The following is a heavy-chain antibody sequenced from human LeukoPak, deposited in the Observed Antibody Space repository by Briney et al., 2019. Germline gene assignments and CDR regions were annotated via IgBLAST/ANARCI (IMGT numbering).Heavy chain of an antibody. CDR1: GYTFTNYG. CDR2: IIPFFGTA. Sequence: SVKDSCKASGYTFTNYGVSWVRQAPGQGLEWMGGIIPFFGTANYAQKFQGRVTSTADESTSKAYMELSSLRSEDTAVYYCARSRSIMITFGGVIVPQSAAFDIWGQGTMVTVSS. CDR3: ARSRSIMITFGGVIVPQSAAFDI. V-gene: IGHV1-69*13. J-gene: IGHJ3*02. D-gene: IGHD3-16*02.